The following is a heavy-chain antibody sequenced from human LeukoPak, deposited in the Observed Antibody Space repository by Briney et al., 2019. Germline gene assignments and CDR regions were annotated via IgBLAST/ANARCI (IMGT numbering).Heavy chain of an antibody. J-gene: IGHJ6*02. CDR2: IYYSGST. CDR1: GGSISSGDYY. V-gene: IGHV4-30-4*01. CDR3: ARDHCSGGSCYGMDV. Sequence: SQTLSLTCTVSGGSISSGDYYWSWIRQPPGKGLEWIGYIYYSGSTYYNPSLKSRVTISVDTSKNQFSLKLSSVTAADTAVYYRARDHCSGGSCYGMDVWGQGTTVTVSS. D-gene: IGHD2-15*01.